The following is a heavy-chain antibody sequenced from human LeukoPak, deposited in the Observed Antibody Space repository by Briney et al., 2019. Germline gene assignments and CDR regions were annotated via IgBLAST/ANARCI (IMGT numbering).Heavy chain of an antibody. CDR3: ARDLYGDSYYFDY. V-gene: IGHV3-11*04. D-gene: IGHD4-17*01. Sequence: GGSLRLSCAGSGFTLSNYAINWVRQAPGKGLEWVSYISSSGSTIYYADAVKGRFTISRDNAKNSLYLQMNSLRAEDTAVYYCARDLYGDSYYFDYWGQGTLVTVSS. CDR2: ISSSGSTI. J-gene: IGHJ4*02. CDR1: GFTLSNYA.